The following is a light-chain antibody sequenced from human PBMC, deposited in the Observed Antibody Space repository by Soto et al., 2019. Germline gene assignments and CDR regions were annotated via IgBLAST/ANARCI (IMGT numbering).Light chain of an antibody. V-gene: IGLV1-44*01. CDR3: AAWDDSLNGVV. CDR1: SSNIGST. J-gene: IGLJ3*02. CDR2: NHN. Sequence: HSVLTKPPSASGTPGQRVTISCSGSSSNIGSTVNWYQQVPGMAPKLLIYNHNQRPSGVPDRFSASKSGTSASLAISGLQSEDEADYFCAAWDDSLNGVVFGGGTKLTVL.